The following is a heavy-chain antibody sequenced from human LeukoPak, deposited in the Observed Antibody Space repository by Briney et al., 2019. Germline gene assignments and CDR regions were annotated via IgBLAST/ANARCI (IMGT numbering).Heavy chain of an antibody. J-gene: IGHJ6*02. CDR2: VSNDGSNK. Sequence: GGSLRLSCVAFGFTFSRSGMHWVRQAPGKGLEWVAVVSNDGSNKHYADSVKGRFTISRDNSKNTLYLEMNSVRPEDTAVYYCAKDPGIAAAGPYYGMGVWGQGTTVTVSS. CDR3: AKDPGIAAAGPYYGMGV. D-gene: IGHD6-13*01. V-gene: IGHV3-30*18. CDR1: GFTFSRSG.